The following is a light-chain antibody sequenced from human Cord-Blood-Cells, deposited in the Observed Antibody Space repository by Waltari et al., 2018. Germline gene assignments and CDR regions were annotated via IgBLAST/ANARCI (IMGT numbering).Light chain of an antibody. J-gene: IGLJ3*02. Sequence: QSALTQPRSVSGSPGQSVTISCTVTSSAVGGYNYVSWYQQHPGKAPKLMIYDVSKRPSGVPDRFSGSKSGNTASLTISGLQAEDEADYYCCSYAGSYTRVFGGGTKLTVL. CDR1: SSAVGGYNY. CDR2: DVS. V-gene: IGLV2-11*01. CDR3: CSYAGSYTRV.